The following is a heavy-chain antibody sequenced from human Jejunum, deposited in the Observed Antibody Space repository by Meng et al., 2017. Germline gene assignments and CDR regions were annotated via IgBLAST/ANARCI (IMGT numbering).Heavy chain of an antibody. CDR2: INPDGSEI. V-gene: IGHV3-7*01. Sequence: GESLKISCAASQFNFGSHWMCWVRQSPGKGLEWVAKINPDGSEILYMDSVKGRFTISRDKSKNSIYLQMDSLSAEDTAFYYCARDHWYSIDYWGRGTLVTVSS. D-gene: IGHD2-21*02. J-gene: IGHJ4*02. CDR3: ARDHWYSIDY. CDR1: QFNFGSHW.